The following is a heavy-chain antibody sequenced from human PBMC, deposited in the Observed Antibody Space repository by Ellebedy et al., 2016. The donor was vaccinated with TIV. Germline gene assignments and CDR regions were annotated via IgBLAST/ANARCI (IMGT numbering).Heavy chain of an antibody. CDR2: IHPSGAT. V-gene: IGHV3-66*01. CDR1: GFTVSSDF. Sequence: PGGSLRLSCEASGFTVSSDFMSWVRQSPGKGLEWVSQIHPSGATFYADFVMGRVTISRDNSRNTLYLQMNSLRVEDTALYYCANRGYWGLGTLVSVSS. J-gene: IGHJ4*02. D-gene: IGHD5-24*01. CDR3: ANRGY.